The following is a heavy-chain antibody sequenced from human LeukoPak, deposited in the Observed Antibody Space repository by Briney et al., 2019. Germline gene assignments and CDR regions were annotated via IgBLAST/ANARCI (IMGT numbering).Heavy chain of an antibody. J-gene: IGHJ5*02. Sequence: GGSLRPSCAASGFIFSTYAMSWVRQAPGKGLEWVSVISGSGGSTYYADSVKGRFTISRDNSKNTLYLQMNSLRAEDTAVYYCARAPHPRAPWGQGTLVTVSS. V-gene: IGHV3-23*01. CDR2: ISGSGGST. CDR3: ARAPHPRAP. CDR1: GFIFSTYA. D-gene: IGHD3-10*01.